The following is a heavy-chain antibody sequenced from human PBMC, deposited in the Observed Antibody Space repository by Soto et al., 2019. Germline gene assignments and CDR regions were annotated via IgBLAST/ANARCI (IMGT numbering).Heavy chain of an antibody. CDR3: ARAPAKYSSSKNDP. D-gene: IGHD6-13*01. J-gene: IGHJ5*02. CDR2: ISSSSSTI. V-gene: IGHV3-48*02. Sequence: EVQLVESGGGLVQPGGSLRLSCAASGFTFSSYSMNWVRQAPGKGLEWVSYISSSSSTIYYADSVKGRFTISRDNAKNSLYLQMNSLRDEDTAVYYCARAPAKYSSSKNDPWGQGTLVTVSS. CDR1: GFTFSSYS.